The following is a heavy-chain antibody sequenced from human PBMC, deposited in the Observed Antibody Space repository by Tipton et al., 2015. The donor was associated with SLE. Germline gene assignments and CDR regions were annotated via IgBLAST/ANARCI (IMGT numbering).Heavy chain of an antibody. D-gene: IGHD3-16*01. CDR1: GFRFSSYA. CDR2: IRDDGLKT. V-gene: IGHV3-30*02. CDR3: ADLLGYFDY. Sequence: SLRLSCAASGFRFSSYAMYWVRQAPGKGLESVAFIRDDGLKTDYADSVKGRFTISRDNSKSTLYLQMNSLRPEDTAVYYCADLLGYFDYWGQGTLVTVSS. J-gene: IGHJ4*02.